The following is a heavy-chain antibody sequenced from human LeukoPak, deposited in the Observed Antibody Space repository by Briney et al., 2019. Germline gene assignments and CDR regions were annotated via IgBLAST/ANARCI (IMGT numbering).Heavy chain of an antibody. Sequence: SETPSLTCTVSGGSISSYYWSWIRQPPGKGLEWIGYIYYSGSTNYNPSLKSRVTISVDTSKNQFSLKLSSVTAADTAVYYCARGGAGCSSTSCYFRFDPWGQGTLVTVSS. D-gene: IGHD2-2*01. V-gene: IGHV4-59*01. CDR3: ARGGAGCSSTSCYFRFDP. CDR1: GGSISSYY. CDR2: IYYSGST. J-gene: IGHJ5*02.